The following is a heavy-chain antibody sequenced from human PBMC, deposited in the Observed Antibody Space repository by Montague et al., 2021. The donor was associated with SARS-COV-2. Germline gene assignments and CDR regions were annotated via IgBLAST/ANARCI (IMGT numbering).Heavy chain of an antibody. CDR1: GFTFSSYS. V-gene: IGHV3-21*01. J-gene: IGHJ4*02. Sequence: SLRLSCAASGFTFSSYSMNWVRQAPGKGLEWVSSISSSSSYIYYADSVKGRFTISRDNAKNSLYLQMNSLRAEDTAVYYCARGLNDYVWGSYRYFDYWGQGTLVTVSS. D-gene: IGHD3-16*02. CDR2: ISSSSSYI. CDR3: ARGLNDYVWGSYRYFDY.